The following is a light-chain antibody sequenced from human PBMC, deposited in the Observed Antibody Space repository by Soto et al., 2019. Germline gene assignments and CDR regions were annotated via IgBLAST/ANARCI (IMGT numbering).Light chain of an antibody. CDR3: QQYANSPIT. Sequence: EVVLTQSPVTLSLSPGERATLSCRASQSFRGLLAWYQQKPGQAPRLLIYGVSSRASGIPDRFFGSGSGTDFTLTINRLEPEGFAVYYCQQYANSPITFGQGTRLEIK. J-gene: IGKJ5*01. CDR2: GVS. CDR1: QSFRGL. V-gene: IGKV3-20*01.